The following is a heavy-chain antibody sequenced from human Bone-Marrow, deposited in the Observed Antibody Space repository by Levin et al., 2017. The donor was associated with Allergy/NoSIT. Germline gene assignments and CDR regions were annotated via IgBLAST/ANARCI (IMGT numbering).Heavy chain of an antibody. CDR1: GGTFSSYA. J-gene: IGHJ6*02. CDR2: IIPIFGTA. V-gene: IGHV1-69*01. D-gene: IGHD3-16*02. Sequence: KISCKASGGTFSSYAISWVRQAPGQGLEWMGGIIPIFGTANYAQKFQGRVTITADESTSTAYMELSSLRSEDTAVYYCAKGDITFGGVIVISYGMDVWGQGTTVTVSS. CDR3: AKGDITFGGVIVISYGMDV.